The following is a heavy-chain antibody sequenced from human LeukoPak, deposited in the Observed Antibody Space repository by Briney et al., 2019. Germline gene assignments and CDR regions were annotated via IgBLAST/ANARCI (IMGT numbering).Heavy chain of an antibody. D-gene: IGHD3-3*01. CDR1: GFTFSSYA. CDR2: ISGSGGST. Sequence: GGSLRLSCAASGFTFSSYAMSWVRQAPGKGLEWVSAISGSGGSTYYADSVKGRFTISRDNSKNTLYLQMNSLRAEDTAVYYCAKAQYYDFWSGYGLDDWFDPWGQGTLVTVSS. J-gene: IGHJ5*02. CDR3: AKAQYYDFWSGYGLDDWFDP. V-gene: IGHV3-23*01.